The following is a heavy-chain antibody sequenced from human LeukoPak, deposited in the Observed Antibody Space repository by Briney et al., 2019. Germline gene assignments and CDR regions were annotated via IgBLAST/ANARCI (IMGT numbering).Heavy chain of an antibody. J-gene: IGHJ4*02. CDR3: AKGRWLQFIYFDY. CDR1: GFTFSSYG. CDR2: ISYDGSNK. Sequence: GGSLRLSCAASGFTFSSYGMHWVRQAPGKGLEWVAVISYDGSNKYYADSVKGRFTISRDNSKNTLYLQMNSLRAEDTAVYYCAKGRWLQFIYFDYWGQGTLVTVSS. D-gene: IGHD5-24*01. V-gene: IGHV3-30*18.